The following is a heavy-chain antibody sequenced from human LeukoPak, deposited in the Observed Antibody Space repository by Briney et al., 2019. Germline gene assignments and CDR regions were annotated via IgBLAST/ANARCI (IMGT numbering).Heavy chain of an antibody. J-gene: IGHJ4*02. CDR3: ARTHYDDGSAYRSLDY. V-gene: IGHV3-9*01. CDR2: ISWNSGRI. CDR1: GFTFNDYA. Sequence: PGRSLRLSCAASGFTFNDYAMHWVRQAPGQGLEWVSGISWNSGRIGYADSVEGRFTISRDNAKNSLYMQMNSLRAEDTALYYCARTHYDDGSAYRSLDYWGQGTLVTVSS. D-gene: IGHD3-22*01.